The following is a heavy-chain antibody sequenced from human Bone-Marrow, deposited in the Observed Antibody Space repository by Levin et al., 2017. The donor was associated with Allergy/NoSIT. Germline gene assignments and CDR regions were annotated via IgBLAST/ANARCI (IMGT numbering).Heavy chain of an antibody. D-gene: IGHD3-10*01. J-gene: IGHJ5*02. CDR1: GFTFNSYA. Sequence: LSLTCAASGFTFNSYAMHWVRQAPGKGLEWVALLSYDGIDKYYADSVKGRFSVSRDVSQNTLYLQMNSLRPEDAAVYYCAKVSLAYGLRYADLEHWGQGTLVTVSS. V-gene: IGHV3-30*18. CDR2: LSYDGIDK. CDR3: AKVSLAYGLRYADLEH.